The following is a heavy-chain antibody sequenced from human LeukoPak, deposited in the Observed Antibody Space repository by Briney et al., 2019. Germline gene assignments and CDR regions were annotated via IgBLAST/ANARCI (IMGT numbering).Heavy chain of an antibody. J-gene: IGHJ3*01. CDR1: GGSISSCY. CDR2: IYYSGST. CDR3: ARERQTTRAGRAFEF. V-gene: IGHV4-59*01. Sequence: SETLSLTCTVSGGSISSCYWSWIRQPPGKGLEWIGYIYYSGSTNYNPSLKSRVTISVDTSKNQFSLKLSSVTAADTAVYYCARERQTTRAGRAFEFWGQGTMVTVSS. D-gene: IGHD1-1*01.